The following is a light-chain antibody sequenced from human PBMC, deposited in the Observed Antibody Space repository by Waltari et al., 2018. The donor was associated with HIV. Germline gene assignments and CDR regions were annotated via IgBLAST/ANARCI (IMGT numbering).Light chain of an antibody. J-gene: IGLJ1*01. V-gene: IGLV3-21*04. CDR1: NIGDKS. CDR2: YDT. CDR3: QVWDTTTDQYV. Sequence: YALTQPPSVSVAPGRTARIACAGNNIGDKSVHGYQQKPGQAPILVIYYDTDRPSGIPERFSGSNSGNTASLIISRVEAGDEADYYCQVWDTTTDQYVFGTGTKVTV.